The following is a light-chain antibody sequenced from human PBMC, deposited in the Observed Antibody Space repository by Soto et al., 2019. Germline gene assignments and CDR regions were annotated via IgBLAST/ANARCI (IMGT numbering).Light chain of an antibody. Sequence: SVLTQPASVSGSPGQSITISCTGTSSXVGNYDLVSWYQQLPGKAPKFILYEGSKRPSGVSNRFSGSKSGNTASLTISGLQAEDEADYYCCSYAGSSTYVFGTGTKVTVL. CDR3: CSYAGSSTYV. V-gene: IGLV2-23*01. J-gene: IGLJ1*01. CDR1: SSXVGNYDL. CDR2: EGS.